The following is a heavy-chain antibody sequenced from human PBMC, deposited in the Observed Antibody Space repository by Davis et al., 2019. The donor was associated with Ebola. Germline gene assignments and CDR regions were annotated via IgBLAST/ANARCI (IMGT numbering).Heavy chain of an antibody. CDR1: GFTFSGSA. D-gene: IGHD6-6*01. V-gene: IGHV3-73*01. CDR3: TSSSPDY. J-gene: IGHJ4*02. Sequence: GESLKISCAASGFTFSGSAMHWVRQASGKGLEWVGRIISKANSYATAYAASVKGRFTISRDDSKNTAYLQMNSLKTEDTAVYYCTSSSPDYWGQGTLVTVSS. CDR2: IISKANSYAT.